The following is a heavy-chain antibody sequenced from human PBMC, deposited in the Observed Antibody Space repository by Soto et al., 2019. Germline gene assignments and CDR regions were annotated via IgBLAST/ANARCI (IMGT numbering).Heavy chain of an antibody. CDR2: IYYSENT. J-gene: IGHJ3*02. CDR1: GGSISSSSNH. Sequence: SETLSLTCTVSGGSISSSSNHWGWIRQPPGKGLEWIGNIYYSENTYYNPSLKSRVTISVDTSKNQFSLKLSSVTAADTAVYYCARGMVRGVPLDAFDIWGQGTMVAVSS. V-gene: IGHV4-39*07. CDR3: ARGMVRGVPLDAFDI. D-gene: IGHD3-10*01.